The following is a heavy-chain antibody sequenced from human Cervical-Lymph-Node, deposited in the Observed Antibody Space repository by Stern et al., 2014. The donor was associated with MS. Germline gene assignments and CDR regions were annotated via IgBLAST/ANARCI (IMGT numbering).Heavy chain of an antibody. Sequence: PLVQSGPEVKKPGTSVTVSCKASGFTFTSSAVQWVRQARGQRLEWIGWIVVGSGNTNYAQKFQERVTITRDMSTSTAYMELSSLRSEDTAVYYCAAAPYYYDSSLMSFDYWGQGTLVTVSS. CDR2: IVVGSGNT. D-gene: IGHD3-22*01. CDR3: AAAPYYYDSSLMSFDY. V-gene: IGHV1-58*01. CDR1: GFTFTSSA. J-gene: IGHJ4*02.